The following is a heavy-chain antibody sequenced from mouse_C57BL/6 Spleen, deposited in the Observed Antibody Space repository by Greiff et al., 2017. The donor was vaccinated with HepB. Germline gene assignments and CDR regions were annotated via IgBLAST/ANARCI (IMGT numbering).Heavy chain of an antibody. CDR2: IYPGDGDT. Sequence: VQLKESGPELVKPGASVKISCKASGYAFSSSWMNWVKQRPGKGLEWIGRIYPGDGDTNYNGKFKGKATLTADKSSSTAYMQLSSLTSEDSAVYFCLYGSSYVRYFDVWGTGTTVTVSS. CDR3: LYGSSYVRYFDV. CDR1: GYAFSSSW. V-gene: IGHV1-82*01. J-gene: IGHJ1*03. D-gene: IGHD1-1*01.